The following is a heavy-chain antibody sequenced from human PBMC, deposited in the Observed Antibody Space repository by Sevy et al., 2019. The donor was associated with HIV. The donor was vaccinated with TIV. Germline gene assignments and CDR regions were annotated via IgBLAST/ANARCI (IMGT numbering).Heavy chain of an antibody. Sequence: SETLSLTCAVYGGSFSGYYWSWIRQPPGKGLEWIGEINHSGSTNYNPALKSRVTISVDTSKNQFSLKLSSVTAADTAVYYCARVAGLQGGSYLFDYWGQGTLVTVSS. J-gene: IGHJ4*02. CDR2: INHSGST. CDR1: GGSFSGYY. CDR3: ARVAGLQGGSYLFDY. D-gene: IGHD1-26*01. V-gene: IGHV4-34*01.